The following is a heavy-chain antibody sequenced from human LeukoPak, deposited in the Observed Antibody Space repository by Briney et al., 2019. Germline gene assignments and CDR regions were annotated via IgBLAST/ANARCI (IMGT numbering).Heavy chain of an antibody. CDR1: GFTFDDYA. CDR2: ISWNSGSI. V-gene: IGHV3-9*01. D-gene: IGHD3-10*01. J-gene: IGHJ4*02. CDR3: SRVRASFDY. Sequence: GGSLRLSCAAYGFTFDDYAMHWVRQAPGKGLEWVSGISWNSGSIGYADSVKGRFTISRDNAKNSLYLQMNSLRAEDTAVYYCSRVRASFDYWGQGTLVTVAS.